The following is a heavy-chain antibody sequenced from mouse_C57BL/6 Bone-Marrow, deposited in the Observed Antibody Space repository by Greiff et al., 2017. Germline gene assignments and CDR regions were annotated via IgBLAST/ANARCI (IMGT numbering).Heavy chain of an antibody. Sequence: DVKLVESGGGLVQPGGSLKLSCAASGFTFSDYYMYWVRQTPEKRLEWVAYISNGGGSTYYPDTVKGRFTISRDNAKNTLYLQMSRLKSEDTAMYYCARGYAYWGQGTSVTVSS. J-gene: IGHJ4*01. D-gene: IGHD3-1*01. CDR3: ARGYAY. V-gene: IGHV5-12*01. CDR1: GFTFSDYY. CDR2: ISNGGGST.